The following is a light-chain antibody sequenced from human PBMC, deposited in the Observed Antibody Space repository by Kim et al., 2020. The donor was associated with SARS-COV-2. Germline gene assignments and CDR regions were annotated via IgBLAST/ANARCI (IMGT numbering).Light chain of an antibody. Sequence: SYELTQPPSVSVSPGQTASITCSGYKLGDKYVSWYQQKPGQSPVVVIYQDTKRPSGISERFSGSNSGNTATLTISGTQAMDEADYYCQAWDSSTGVFGTGTKVTVL. CDR2: QDT. CDR1: KLGDKY. J-gene: IGLJ1*01. V-gene: IGLV3-1*01. CDR3: QAWDSSTGV.